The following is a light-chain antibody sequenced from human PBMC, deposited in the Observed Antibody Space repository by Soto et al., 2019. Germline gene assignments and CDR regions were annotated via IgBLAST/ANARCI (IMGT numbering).Light chain of an antibody. J-gene: IGLJ2*01. V-gene: IGLV2-23*02. CDR2: GVS. CDR1: SSDVGDYNL. Sequence: QSVLTQFASVSGSPGQSITISCTGTSSDVGDYNLVSWYQQHPDKAPKLIIFGVSKRPSGVSNRFSGSKSGNTASLTISGLQAEDEADYYCCSYAGGNTWVVFGGGTKLTVL. CDR3: CSYAGGNTWVV.